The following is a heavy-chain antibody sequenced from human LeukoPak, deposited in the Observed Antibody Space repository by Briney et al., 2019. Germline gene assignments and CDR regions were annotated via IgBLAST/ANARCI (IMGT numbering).Heavy chain of an antibody. Sequence: GESLKISCKGSGYSFSSYWMSWVRQAPGKGLEWVANIKQDGSEKHYVDSVKGRFTISRDNAKNTLYLQMNSLRAEDTAVYYCARDREQWHAKGIFDYWGQGTLVTVSS. CDR3: ARDREQWHAKGIFDY. J-gene: IGHJ4*02. CDR1: GYSFSSYW. CDR2: IKQDGSEK. D-gene: IGHD6-19*01. V-gene: IGHV3-7*01.